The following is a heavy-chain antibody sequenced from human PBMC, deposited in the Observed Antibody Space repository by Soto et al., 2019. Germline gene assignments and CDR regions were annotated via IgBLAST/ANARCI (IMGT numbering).Heavy chain of an antibody. V-gene: IGHV4-59*12. CDR2: IYYSGST. Sequence: SETLSLTCTVSGGSISSYYWSWIRQPPGKGLEWIGYIYYSGSTNYNPSLKSRVTISVDTSKNQFSLKLSSVTAADTAVYYCARGGFYGSGSYYGSYWGQGTLVTVSS. CDR3: ARGGFYGSGSYYGSY. D-gene: IGHD3-10*01. CDR1: GGSISSYY. J-gene: IGHJ4*02.